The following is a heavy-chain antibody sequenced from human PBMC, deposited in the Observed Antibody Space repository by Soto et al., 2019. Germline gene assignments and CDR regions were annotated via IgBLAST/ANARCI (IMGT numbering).Heavy chain of an antibody. V-gene: IGHV3-9*01. CDR2: ISWNSGSI. J-gene: IGHJ4*02. CDR3: AKVFSGPFWSGPFDY. D-gene: IGHD3-3*01. Sequence: GGSLRLSCAASGFTFDDYAMHWVRQAPGKGLEWVSGISWNSGSIGYADSVKGRFTISRDNAKNSLYLQMNSLRAEDTALYYCAKVFSGPFWSGPFDYWGQGTLVTVSS. CDR1: GFTFDDYA.